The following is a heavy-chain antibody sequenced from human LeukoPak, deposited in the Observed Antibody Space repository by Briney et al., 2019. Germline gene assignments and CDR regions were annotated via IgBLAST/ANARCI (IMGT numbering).Heavy chain of an antibody. J-gene: IGHJ5*02. Sequence: SETLSLTCAVYGGSLSGYYWSWIRQPPGKGLEWIGEINHSGSTNYNPSLKSRVTISVDTSKNQFSLKLSSVTAADTAVYYCARGRIVVVVAATPNWFDPWGQGTLVTVSS. D-gene: IGHD2-15*01. CDR1: GGSLSGYY. V-gene: IGHV4-34*01. CDR3: ARGRIVVVVAATPNWFDP. CDR2: INHSGST.